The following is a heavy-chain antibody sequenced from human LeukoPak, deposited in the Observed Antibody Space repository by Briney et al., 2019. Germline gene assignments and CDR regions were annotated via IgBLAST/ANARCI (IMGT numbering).Heavy chain of an antibody. V-gene: IGHV4-39*01. CDR1: GGSISSSTYY. J-gene: IGHJ4*02. D-gene: IGHD6-19*01. CDR2: VYYSGTT. CDR3: ASLLASGWGRHFDC. Sequence: SETLSLTCSVSGGSISSSTYYWGWIRQPPGKGLEWVGSVYYSGTTYYNPSLRSRVTISVDTSKNQFSLKLSSVTAADTAVYFCASLLASGWGRHFDCWGKGTLVTVSS.